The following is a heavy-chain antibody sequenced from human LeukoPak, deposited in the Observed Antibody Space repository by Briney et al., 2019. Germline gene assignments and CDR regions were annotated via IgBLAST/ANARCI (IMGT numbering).Heavy chain of an antibody. Sequence: GASVKVSCKASGYTFTSYGINWVRQAPGQGLEWMGWISAYNGNTNYAQKLQGRVTMTTDKSTSTAYMELRSLRSDDTAVYYCARNRGRPYYYDSSGYLDYWGQGTLVTVSS. D-gene: IGHD3-22*01. J-gene: IGHJ4*02. V-gene: IGHV1-18*01. CDR3: ARNRGRPYYYDSSGYLDY. CDR1: GYTFTSYG. CDR2: ISAYNGNT.